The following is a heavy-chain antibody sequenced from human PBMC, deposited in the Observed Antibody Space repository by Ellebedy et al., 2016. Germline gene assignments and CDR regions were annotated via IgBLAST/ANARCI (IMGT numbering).Heavy chain of an antibody. V-gene: IGHV1-18*01. Sequence: ASVKVSXXASGYTFTSYGISWVRQAPGQGLEWMGWISAYNGNTNYAQKLQGRVTMTTDTSTSTAYMELRSLRSDDTAVYYCARETGGLLGGAFDIWGQGTMVTVSS. D-gene: IGHD7-27*01. CDR3: ARETGGLLGGAFDI. J-gene: IGHJ3*02. CDR2: ISAYNGNT. CDR1: GYTFTSYG.